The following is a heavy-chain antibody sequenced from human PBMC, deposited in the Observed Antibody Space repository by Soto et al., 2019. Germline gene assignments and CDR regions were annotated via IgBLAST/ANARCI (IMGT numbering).Heavy chain of an antibody. D-gene: IGHD2-15*01. V-gene: IGHV1-3*01. J-gene: IGHJ4*02. CDR1: GYTFRNNA. CDR3: AHRRYCSGGSCYDY. Sequence: ASVKVSCKTSGYTFRNNAIHWVRQAPGQRLEWLGDINVDIGNTEYSQNFRDRLTITKDTSKNQVVLTMTNMDPADTATNYCAHRRYCSGGSCYDYWGQGTLVTVSS. CDR2: INVDIGNT.